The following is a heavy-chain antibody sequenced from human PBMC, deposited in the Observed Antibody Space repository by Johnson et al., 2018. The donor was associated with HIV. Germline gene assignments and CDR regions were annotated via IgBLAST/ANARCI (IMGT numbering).Heavy chain of an antibody. CDR2: IYSGGST. D-gene: IGHD2-21*01. CDR1: GFTVSSNY. J-gene: IGHJ3*02. CDR3: ARDRRAYCGGDCYFYDVAFDI. V-gene: IGHV3-53*01. Sequence: VQLVESGGGLIQPGGSLTLSCAASGFTVSSNYKTWVRQAPGKGLEWVSVIYSGGSTYYADSVKGRFTISRDTSKNTPYLQMNSLRAEDTAVYYCARDRRAYCGGDCYFYDVAFDIWGQGTMVTVSS.